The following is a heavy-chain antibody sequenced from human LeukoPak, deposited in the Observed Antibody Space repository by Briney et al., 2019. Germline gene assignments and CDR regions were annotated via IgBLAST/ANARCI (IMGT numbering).Heavy chain of an antibody. J-gene: IGHJ5*02. CDR2: IYYSGST. D-gene: IGHD3-3*01. CDR1: GGSFTSSSYY. V-gene: IGHV4-39*07. CDR3: ARGHDSIKTFGEVIKSRTRWFDP. Sequence: SETLSLTCTVSGGSFTSSSYYWGWIRQPPGKGLEWIASIYYSGSTYYNPSLKSRVTISVDTSKNQFSLKLSSVTAADTAVYYCARGHDSIKTFGEVIKSRTRWFDPWGQGTLVTVSS.